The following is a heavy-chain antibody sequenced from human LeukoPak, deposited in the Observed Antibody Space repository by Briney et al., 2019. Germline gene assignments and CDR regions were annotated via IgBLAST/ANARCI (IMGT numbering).Heavy chain of an antibody. J-gene: IGHJ4*02. CDR3: AREQQHSYGYSLDY. D-gene: IGHD5-18*01. Sequence: SVKVSCKASGGTFSSYAISWVLQAPGQGLGWMGGIIPIFGTANYAQKFQGRVTITADESTSTAYMELSSLRSEDTAVYYCAREQQHSYGYSLDYWGQGTLVTVSS. V-gene: IGHV1-69*13. CDR2: IIPIFGTA. CDR1: GGTFSSYA.